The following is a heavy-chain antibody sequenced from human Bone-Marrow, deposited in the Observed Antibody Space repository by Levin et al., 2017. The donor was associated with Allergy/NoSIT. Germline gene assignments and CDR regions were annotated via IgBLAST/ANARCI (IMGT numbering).Heavy chain of an antibody. J-gene: IGHJ4*02. CDR1: GGSLSSYD. D-gene: IGHD1-26*01. Sequence: ASVKVSCRASGGSLSSYDINWVRQATGQGLEYMGWMSRNSGNTVYAQKFQGRITMARDSATDTFYMELTSLRSGDAAMYFCATARGATEFDSWGQGTLLTVSS. CDR2: MSRNSGNT. V-gene: IGHV1-8*02. CDR3: ATARGATEFDS.